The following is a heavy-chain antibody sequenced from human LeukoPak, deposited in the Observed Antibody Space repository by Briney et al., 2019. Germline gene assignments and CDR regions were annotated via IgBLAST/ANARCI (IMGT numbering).Heavy chain of an antibody. D-gene: IGHD3-10*01. CDR1: GGTFSSYA. CDR2: IIPIFGTA. V-gene: IGHV1-69*05. CDR3: ASSEWGTWFGESEPKFDY. Sequence: GASVKVSCKASGGTFSSYAISWVRQAPGQGLEWMGRIIPIFGTANYAQKFQGRVTITTDESTSTAYMELSSLRSEDTAVYYCASSEWGTWFGESEPKFDYWGQGTLVIVSS. J-gene: IGHJ4*02.